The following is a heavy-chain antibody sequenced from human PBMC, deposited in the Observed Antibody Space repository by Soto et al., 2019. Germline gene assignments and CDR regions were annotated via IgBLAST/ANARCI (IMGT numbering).Heavy chain of an antibody. J-gene: IGHJ5*02. Sequence: ASVKVSCKASGYTFTSYDINWVRQATGQGLEWMGWMNPNSGNTGYAQKFQGRVTMTRNTSISTAYMELSSLRSEDTAVYYCARMDYDILTGYYNNWFDPWGQGTLVPVSS. V-gene: IGHV1-8*01. D-gene: IGHD3-9*01. CDR1: GYTFTSYD. CDR2: MNPNSGNT. CDR3: ARMDYDILTGYYNNWFDP.